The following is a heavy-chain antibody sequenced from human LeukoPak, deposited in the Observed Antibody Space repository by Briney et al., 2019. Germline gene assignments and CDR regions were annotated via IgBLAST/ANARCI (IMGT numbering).Heavy chain of an antibody. CDR2: IRQDGSEK. J-gene: IGHJ4*02. Sequence: GGSLRLSCAASGFTISTYWMSWVRQAPGKGLEWVATIRQDGSEKYYVDSVKGRFTISRDNAKNSVYLQMNSLRAEDTAVYYCARDPDYWGQGTLVTVSS. CDR3: ARDPDY. V-gene: IGHV3-7*01. CDR1: GFTISTYW.